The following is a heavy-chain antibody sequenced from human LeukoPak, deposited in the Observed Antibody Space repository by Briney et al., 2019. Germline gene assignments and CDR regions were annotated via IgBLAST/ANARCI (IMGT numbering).Heavy chain of an antibody. CDR2: IYYTGST. J-gene: IGHJ4*02. V-gene: IGHV4-59*01. CDR1: GGSITDYY. D-gene: IGHD3-9*01. Sequence: PSETLSLTCTVSGGSITDYYWGWIRQPPGKGLEWMGCIYYTGSTSDNPSLKSRVTMSVDTSKNQFSLRLSSVTTADTAVYYCARGTTLRYFDWLPTFFDYWGQGTLVTVSS. CDR3: ARGTTLRYFDWLPTFFDY.